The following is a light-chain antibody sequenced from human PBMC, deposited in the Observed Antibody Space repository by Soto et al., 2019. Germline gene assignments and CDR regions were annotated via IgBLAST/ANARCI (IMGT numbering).Light chain of an antibody. CDR3: ETWDSSLSAAV. CDR2: ENN. CDR1: SPNIGNDY. V-gene: IGLV1-51*02. Sequence: QSVLTQPPSVSAAPGQKVAISCSGSSPNIGNDYVSWYQQLPGTAPKLLIYENNKRPSGIPDRFSCSKYGTSATLGITGLQSGDEADYYCETWDSSLSAAVFGGGTQLTVL. J-gene: IGLJ7*01.